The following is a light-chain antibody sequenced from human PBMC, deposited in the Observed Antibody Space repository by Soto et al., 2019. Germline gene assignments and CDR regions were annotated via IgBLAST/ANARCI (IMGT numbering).Light chain of an antibody. J-gene: IGLJ1*01. CDR2: EVV. CDR3: KSYAGSNTYV. V-gene: IGLV2-8*01. Sequence: ALTQPPSASGSPGQSVTISCTGTKXDIGVYDFVSWYQHHPGKAPRLIIYEVVQRPSGVPDRFSGSKSGNTASLTVSGLQAADEADYFCKSYAGSNTYVFGSGTKVIVL. CDR1: KXDIGVYDF.